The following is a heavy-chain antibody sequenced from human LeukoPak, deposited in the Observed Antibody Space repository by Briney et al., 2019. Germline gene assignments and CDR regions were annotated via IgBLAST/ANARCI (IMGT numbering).Heavy chain of an antibody. V-gene: IGHV3-30*18. CDR2: TSYDGNNK. Sequence: GGSLRLSCAASGFTFSNYGMHWVRQAPGKGLEWVALTSYDGNNKYYSDSMKGRFTISRDNSKNTLYLQMNSLRAEDTAVYYFAKDIDYGGANWGQGTLVIVSS. J-gene: IGHJ4*02. CDR3: AKDIDYGGAN. D-gene: IGHD4-23*01. CDR1: GFTFSNYG.